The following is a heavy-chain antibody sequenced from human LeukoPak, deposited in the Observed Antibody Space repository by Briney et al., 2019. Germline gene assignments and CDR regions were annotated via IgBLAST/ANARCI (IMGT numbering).Heavy chain of an antibody. D-gene: IGHD6-19*01. V-gene: IGHV4-4*02. CDR2: IFHSGTT. CDR1: GGSISSTNW. CDR3: ARGHSSGWTLYYFDY. J-gene: IGHJ4*02. Sequence: SGTLSLTCAVSGGSISSTNWWSWVRQPPGKGLEWIGEIFHSGTTNYNPSLKSRVTISVDKSKNQFSLKLSSVTAADTAVYYCARGHSSGWTLYYFDYWGQGTLVTVSS.